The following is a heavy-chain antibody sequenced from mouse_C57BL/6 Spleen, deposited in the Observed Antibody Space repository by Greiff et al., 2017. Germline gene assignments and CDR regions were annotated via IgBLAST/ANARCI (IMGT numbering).Heavy chain of an antibody. V-gene: IGHV1-59*01. CDR2: IDPSDSYT. J-gene: IGHJ2*01. Sequence: QVQLQQPGAELVRPGTSVKLSCKASGYTFTSYWMHWVKQRPGQGLEWIGVIDPSDSYTNYNQKFKGKATLTVDTSSSTACMQLSSLTSEDSAVYYCARGIIYYYGSSSPHYFDYWGQGTTLTVSS. CDR3: ARGIIYYYGSSSPHYFDY. CDR1: GYTFTSYW. D-gene: IGHD1-1*01.